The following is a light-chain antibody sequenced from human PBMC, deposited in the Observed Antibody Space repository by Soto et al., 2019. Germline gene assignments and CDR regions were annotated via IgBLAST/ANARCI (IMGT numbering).Light chain of an antibody. CDR2: DVS. CDR1: SSDVGGYNY. V-gene: IGLV2-14*03. J-gene: IGLJ1*01. Sequence: QSALTQPASVSGSPGQSITISCTGTSSDVGGYNYVSWYQQYPGKAPKVMIYDVSNRPSGVSNRFSGSKSGDTASLTISGLQAEDDSDYECSSYTRSCTISVFGNGTNFTVL. CDR3: SSYTRSCTISV.